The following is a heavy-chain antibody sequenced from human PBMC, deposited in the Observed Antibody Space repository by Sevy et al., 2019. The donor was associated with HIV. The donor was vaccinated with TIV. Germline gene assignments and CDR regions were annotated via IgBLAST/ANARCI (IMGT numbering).Heavy chain of an antibody. CDR3: ARDHVKDGDLGDYYYYAMDV. CDR2: ISSSSDTI. Sequence: GGSLRLSCAASGFSLSDYYMTWIRQAPGKGLQWISYISSSSDTIYYADSVKGRFTISRDNAKNSLYLQMNSLRADDTAVYYCARDHVKDGDLGDYYYYAMDVWGQGTTVTVSS. CDR1: GFSLSDYY. J-gene: IGHJ6*02. V-gene: IGHV3-11*01. D-gene: IGHD4-17*01.